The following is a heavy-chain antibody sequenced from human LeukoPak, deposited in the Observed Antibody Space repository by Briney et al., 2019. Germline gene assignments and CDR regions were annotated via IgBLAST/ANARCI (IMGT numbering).Heavy chain of an antibody. J-gene: IGHJ6*04. D-gene: IGHD3-3*01. CDR1: GGTFSSYA. V-gene: IGHV1-69*13. CDR2: IIPIFGTA. Sequence: ASVKVSCKASGGTFSSYAISWVRQAPGQGLEWMGGIIPIFGTANYAQKFQGRVTITADESTSTAYMELSSLRSEDTAVYYCARGDFWSGYMDVWGKGTTVTVSS. CDR3: ARGDFWSGYMDV.